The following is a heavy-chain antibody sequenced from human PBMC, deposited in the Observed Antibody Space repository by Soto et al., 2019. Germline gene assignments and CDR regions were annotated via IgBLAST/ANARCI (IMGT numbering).Heavy chain of an antibody. J-gene: IGHJ5*01. CDR3: ENELPPGTFYTPLDS. CDR2: ISSSSDTI. D-gene: IGHD3-10*01. CDR1: GFTLPGYI. V-gene: IGHV3-48*01. Sequence: GGSLRLSCAPSGFTLPGYIMNWVRQAPGKGLEWVSYISSSSDTIYYADSVKGRFTISRDNAKNSLYLQMNSLRAEDTAFYYCENELPPGTFYTPLDSWAHGPLVPVSS.